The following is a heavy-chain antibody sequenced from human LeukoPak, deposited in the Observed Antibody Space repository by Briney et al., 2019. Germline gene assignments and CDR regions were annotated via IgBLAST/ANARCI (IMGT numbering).Heavy chain of an antibody. CDR2: ISGSGGST. D-gene: IGHD3-22*01. CDR3: AKDQRRDYYDSSGYLPDAFDI. Sequence: PGGSLRLSCAASGFTFSSYAMSWVRQAPGKGLEWVSAISGSGGSTYYADSVKGRFTISRDNSKNTLYLQMNSLRAEDTAVYYCAKDQRRDYYDSSGYLPDAFDIWGQGTMVTVSS. V-gene: IGHV3-23*01. CDR1: GFTFSSYA. J-gene: IGHJ3*02.